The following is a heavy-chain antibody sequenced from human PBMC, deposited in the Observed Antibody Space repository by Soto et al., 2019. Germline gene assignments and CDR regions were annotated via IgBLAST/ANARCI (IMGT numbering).Heavy chain of an antibody. Sequence: GESLKISCVGSAYSFTSYWIAWVRQMPGKGLEWMGIIYPGASDTRYSPSFQGQVTISADKSISTAYLQWSSLKASDTAIYYCARAYCGGDCLLQHWGQGTLVTVSS. CDR3: ARAYCGGDCLLQH. CDR2: IYPGASDT. CDR1: AYSFTSYW. V-gene: IGHV5-51*01. D-gene: IGHD2-21*02. J-gene: IGHJ1*01.